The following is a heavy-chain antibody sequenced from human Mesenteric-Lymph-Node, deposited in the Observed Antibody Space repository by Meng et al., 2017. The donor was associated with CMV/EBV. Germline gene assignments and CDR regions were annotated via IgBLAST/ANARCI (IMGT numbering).Heavy chain of an antibody. Sequence: GGSLRLSCKGSGYSFNNYWIAWVRQMPGKGLEWMGTIYPGDSDIRYSPSFQGQVTISADKSISTAYLQWSSLKASDTAMYYCARMIGITVPWFDPWGQGTLVTVSS. CDR3: ARMIGITVPWFDP. CDR2: IYPGDSDI. J-gene: IGHJ5*02. V-gene: IGHV5-51*01. D-gene: IGHD1-7*01. CDR1: GYSFNNYW.